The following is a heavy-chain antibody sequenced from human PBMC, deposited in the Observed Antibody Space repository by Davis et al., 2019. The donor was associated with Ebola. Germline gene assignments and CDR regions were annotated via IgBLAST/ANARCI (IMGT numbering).Heavy chain of an antibody. CDR1: GYNFNKYW. D-gene: IGHD3-10*01. J-gene: IGHJ4*02. CDR3: ARGPRSYFRAGGDDY. V-gene: IGHV5-51*01. Sequence: GESLKISCKASGYNFNKYWIGWVRQMPGKGLEWMGIIYPGDSDTRYSPSFQGQVTISVDKSINTAFLQWGSLKASDTAMYYCARGPRSYFRAGGDDYWGQGTLVTVSS. CDR2: IYPGDSDT.